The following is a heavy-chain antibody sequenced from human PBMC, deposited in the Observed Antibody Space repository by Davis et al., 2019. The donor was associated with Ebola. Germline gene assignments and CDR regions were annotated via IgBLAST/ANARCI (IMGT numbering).Heavy chain of an antibody. CDR1: GFTFDDCG. CDR3: AKESGQWLAQSTAYFQH. CDR2: INWNGGST. J-gene: IGHJ1*01. V-gene: IGHV3-20*04. D-gene: IGHD6-19*01. Sequence: GESLKISCAASGFTFDDCGMSWVRQAPGKGLEWVSGINWNGGSTGYADSVKGRFTISRDNSKNTLFLQMNSLRAEDTAVYYCAKESGQWLAQSTAYFQHWGQGTLVAVSS.